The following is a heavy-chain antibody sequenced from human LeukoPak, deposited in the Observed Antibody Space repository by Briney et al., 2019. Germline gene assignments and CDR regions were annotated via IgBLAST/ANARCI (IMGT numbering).Heavy chain of an antibody. Sequence: PGGSLRLSYRASRFSFSDYDMHWVRQAPGKGLEWVAVISYDGSRKHYGDSVKGRFTISRDNSKNTLYLQMNSLRAEDTAVYYCARLYYYYMDVWGKGTTVTVSS. V-gene: IGHV3-30*03. J-gene: IGHJ6*03. CDR1: RFSFSDYD. CDR2: ISYDGSRK. CDR3: ARLYYYYMDV.